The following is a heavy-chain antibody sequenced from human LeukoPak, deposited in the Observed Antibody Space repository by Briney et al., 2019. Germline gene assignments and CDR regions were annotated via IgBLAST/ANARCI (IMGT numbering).Heavy chain of an antibody. CDR2: INSDESNT. J-gene: IGHJ3*02. Sequence: GGSLRLSCAASGFTFSHYLMHWVRQAPGKGLVWVSRINSDESNTNSYADSVKGRFIISRDNDKNTLYLQMNSLRAEDTAVYFCGRGGNGIDIWGQGTTVIVSS. CDR3: GRGGNGIDI. V-gene: IGHV3-74*01. D-gene: IGHD2-8*01. CDR1: GFTFSHYL.